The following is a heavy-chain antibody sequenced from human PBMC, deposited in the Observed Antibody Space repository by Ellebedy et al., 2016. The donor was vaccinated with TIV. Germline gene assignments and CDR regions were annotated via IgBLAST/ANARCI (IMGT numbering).Heavy chain of an antibody. CDR1: GGTFSRYG. CDR3: AKGSGPNGLDP. D-gene: IGHD6-19*01. CDR2: LSGYSGNT. Sequence: AASVKVSCKTSGGTFSRYGLSWPRQARGQGLEWMGWLSGYSGNTDYAQKFQGRVPMTTDTGTNTGYMALTSLTSDDTAVNSCAKGSGPNGLDPWGQGTLVTVSS. V-gene: IGHV1-18*01. J-gene: IGHJ5*01.